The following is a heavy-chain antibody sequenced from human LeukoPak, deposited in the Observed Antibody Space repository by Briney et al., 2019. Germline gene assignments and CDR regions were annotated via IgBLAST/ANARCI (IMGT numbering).Heavy chain of an antibody. CDR2: ISYSSSYI. D-gene: IGHD6-13*01. CDR1: GFTFSSYS. J-gene: IGHJ4*02. V-gene: IGHV3-21*01. CDR3: AGGAAAVLDH. Sequence: GGSLRLSCAASGFTFSSYSMKWVRQAPGKGLEWVSSISYSSSYIYYADSVKGRFTISRDNAKNSLYLQMNSLRAEDTAVYYCAGGAAAVLDHWGQGTLVTVSS.